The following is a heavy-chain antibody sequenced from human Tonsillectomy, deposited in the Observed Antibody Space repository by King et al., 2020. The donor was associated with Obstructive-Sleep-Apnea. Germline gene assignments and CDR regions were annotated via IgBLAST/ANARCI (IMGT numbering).Heavy chain of an antibody. Sequence: VQLQQWGAGLLKPSETLSLTCAVYGGPFNGFYWNWIRQSPGKGLEWFGEIHHKGSTNYNPSLKSRVTISVDTSKNQFSLKLSSVTAADPAVYYCAGADLPTSFFFDYWGQGTLVTVSS. CDR2: IHHKGST. D-gene: IGHD3/OR15-3a*01. V-gene: IGHV4-34*01. CDR3: AGADLPTSFFFDY. J-gene: IGHJ4*02. CDR1: GGPFNGFY.